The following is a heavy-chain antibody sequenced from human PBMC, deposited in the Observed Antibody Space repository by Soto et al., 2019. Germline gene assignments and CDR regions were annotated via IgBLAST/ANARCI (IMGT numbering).Heavy chain of an antibody. V-gene: IGHV2-5*02. CDR3: AHRAYCESGKRCDY. CDR2: IYWDDEK. CDR1: GFSLSTSGVG. D-gene: IGHD3-10*01. J-gene: IGHJ4*02. Sequence: QITLKESGPTLVKPTQTLTLTCTFSGFSLSTSGVGVGWIRQPPGKALEWLAIIYWDDEKRYSPSLKTRRTVTKDTANNQGGLTMTNVDPVDTATYDGAHRAYCESGKRCDYWGQGTLVSVSS.